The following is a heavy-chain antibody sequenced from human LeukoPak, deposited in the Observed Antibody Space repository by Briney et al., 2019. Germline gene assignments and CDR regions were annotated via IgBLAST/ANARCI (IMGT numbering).Heavy chain of an antibody. CDR3: ASSNCSSTSCPRGYYYHYYMDV. V-gene: IGHV4-30-2*01. D-gene: IGHD2-2*01. CDR1: GGSISSGGYY. CDR2: IYHSGST. Sequence: SETLSLTCTVSGGSISSGGYYWSWIRQPPGKGLEWIGYIYHSGSTYYNPSLKSRVTISVDRSKNQFSLKLSSVTAADTAVYYCASSNCSSTSCPRGYYYHYYMDVWGKGTTVTVSS. J-gene: IGHJ6*03.